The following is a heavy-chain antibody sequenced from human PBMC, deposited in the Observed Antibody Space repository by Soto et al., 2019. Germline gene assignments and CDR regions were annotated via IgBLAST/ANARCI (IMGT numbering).Heavy chain of an antibody. D-gene: IGHD5-18*01. CDR2: IYYSGST. J-gene: IGHJ6*02. CDR3: ARDSSQYSYGPSQVLYYYGMDV. V-gene: IGHV4-31*03. Sequence: QVQLQESGPGLVKPSQTLSLTCTVSGGSISSGGYYWSWIRQHPGKGLEWIGYIYYSGSTYYNPSLKSRVTISVDTSKNKFSLKLSSVTAADTAVYYCARDSSQYSYGPSQVLYYYGMDVWGQGTTVTVSS. CDR1: GGSISSGGYY.